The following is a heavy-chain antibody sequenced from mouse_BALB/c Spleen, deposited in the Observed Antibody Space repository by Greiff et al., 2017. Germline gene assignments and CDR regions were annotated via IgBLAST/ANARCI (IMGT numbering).Heavy chain of an antibody. D-gene: IGHD2-10*02. CDR2: ISSGGSYT. J-gene: IGHJ4*01. V-gene: IGHV5-6*01. CDR3: ARHPMYGNYSYAMDY. CDR1: GFTFSSYG. Sequence: EVQGVESGGDLVKPGGSLKLSCAASGFTFSSYGMSWVRQTPDKRLEWVATISSGGSYTYYPDSVKGRFTISRDNAKNTLYLQMSSLKSEDTAMYYCARHPMYGNYSYAMDYWGQGTSVTVSS.